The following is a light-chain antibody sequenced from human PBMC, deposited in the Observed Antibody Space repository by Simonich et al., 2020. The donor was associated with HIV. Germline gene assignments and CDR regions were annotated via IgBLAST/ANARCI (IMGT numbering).Light chain of an antibody. CDR3: QQNDDLPLT. Sequence: DIQMTQSPSSLSASVGDRVTITCQASQDITNSLNWYQQKSGKAPNVLIYDASNLETGVPLRFSGRRSGTNFTFTISSLQAEDIATYYCQQNDDLPLTFGGGTKVEIK. CDR2: DAS. J-gene: IGKJ4*01. CDR1: QDITNS. V-gene: IGKV1-33*01.